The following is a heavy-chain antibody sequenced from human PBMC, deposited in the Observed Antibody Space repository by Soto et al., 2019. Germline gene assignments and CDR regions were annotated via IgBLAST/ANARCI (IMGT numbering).Heavy chain of an antibody. D-gene: IGHD6-19*01. J-gene: IGHJ4*02. V-gene: IGHV3-33*01. CDR2: IWYDGSNK. Sequence: GGSLRLSCAASGFTFTTYGMHWVRQAPGKGLEWVAVIWYDGSNKYYADSVKGRFTISRDNSKNTLYLQMNSLRAEDTAVYYCARDRLGGYSIGWSFDYWGQGTLVTVSS. CDR1: GFTFTTYG. CDR3: ARDRLGGYSIGWSFDY.